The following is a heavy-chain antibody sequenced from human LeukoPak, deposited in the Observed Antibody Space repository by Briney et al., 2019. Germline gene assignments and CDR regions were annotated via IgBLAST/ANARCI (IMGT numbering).Heavy chain of an antibody. CDR2: IYYSGST. J-gene: IGHJ4*02. CDR3: ARGTDMTPISGYYSFVY. V-gene: IGHV4-59*08. D-gene: IGHD5-12*01. Sequence: SETLSLTCTVSGGSISSYYWSWIRQPPGKGLEWIGYIYYSGSTNYNPSLKSRVTISVDTSKNQFSLKLSSVTAADTAVYYCARGTDMTPISGYYSFVYWGQGTLVSVSS. CDR1: GGSISSYY.